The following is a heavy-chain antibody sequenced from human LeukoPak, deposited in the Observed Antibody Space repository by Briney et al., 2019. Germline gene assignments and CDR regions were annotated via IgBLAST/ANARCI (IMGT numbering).Heavy chain of an antibody. Sequence: GGSLRLSCAVSGFTFSNYAMVWVRQAPGKGLDWVSSISAGGGVTSNADSVKGRFTISRDNSKNTLYLQMNSLRAEDTAMYYCARDLGYCTNGVCHTRFDYWGQGTLVAVSS. CDR2: ISAGGGVT. J-gene: IGHJ4*02. V-gene: IGHV3-23*01. D-gene: IGHD2-8*01. CDR1: GFTFSNYA. CDR3: ARDLGYCTNGVCHTRFDY.